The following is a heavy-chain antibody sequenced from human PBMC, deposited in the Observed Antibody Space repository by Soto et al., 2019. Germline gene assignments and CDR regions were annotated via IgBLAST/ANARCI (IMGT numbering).Heavy chain of an antibody. D-gene: IGHD6-19*01. Sequence: QVQLVQSGAEVKKPGASVKVSCKTSGYPFTSYGINWVRQAPGQGPEWMGWISAYNGKTSYTQKFQGRVTMTTDTSTSTAYMELRSLRSDGTAVYYCARDSLIAVTGRLHYWGQGALVTVSS. CDR1: GYPFTSYG. J-gene: IGHJ4*02. CDR2: ISAYNGKT. CDR3: ARDSLIAVTGRLHY. V-gene: IGHV1-18*01.